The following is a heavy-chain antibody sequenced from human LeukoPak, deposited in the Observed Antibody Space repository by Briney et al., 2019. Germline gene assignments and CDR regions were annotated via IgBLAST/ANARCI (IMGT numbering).Heavy chain of an antibody. CDR3: ARASKGDWNYVFDY. CDR1: GYTLTELS. CDR2: FDPEDGET. J-gene: IGHJ4*02. D-gene: IGHD1-7*01. Sequence: ASVKVSCKVSGYTLTELSMHWVRQAPGKGLEWMGGFDPEDGETIYAQKFQGRVTMTEDTSTDTAYMELSSLRSEDTAVYYCARASKGDWNYVFDYWGQGTLVTVSS. V-gene: IGHV1-24*01.